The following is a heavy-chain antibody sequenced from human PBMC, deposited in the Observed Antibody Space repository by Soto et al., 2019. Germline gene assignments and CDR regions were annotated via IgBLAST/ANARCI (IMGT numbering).Heavy chain of an antibody. Sequence: EVQLAESGGGLVQPEGSLRLSCAASGFTFSEFTMNWVRQAPGKGLEWVSYISSSGSTIYYADSVKGRFTISRDNANNSLYLQMNRLRAEDAAVYYCAREGHGYGQDYWGQGTLVTVSS. V-gene: IGHV3-48*01. D-gene: IGHD1-1*01. CDR2: ISSSGSTI. J-gene: IGHJ4*02. CDR1: GFTFSEFT. CDR3: AREGHGYGQDY.